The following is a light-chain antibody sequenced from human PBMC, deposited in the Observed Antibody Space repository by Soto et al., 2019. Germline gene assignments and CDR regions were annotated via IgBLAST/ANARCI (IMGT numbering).Light chain of an antibody. CDR1: QSVSTK. CDR3: QQYNNWPRT. Sequence: EIVMTQSPVSLSVSPGERATLSCRASQSVSTKLAWYQQKPGQAPRLLIYHASIRAAGIPARFSGSGSGTEFTLTISSLQSEDFAVYYCQQYNNWPRTFGQGTKVDI. J-gene: IGKJ1*01. CDR2: HAS. V-gene: IGKV3D-15*01.